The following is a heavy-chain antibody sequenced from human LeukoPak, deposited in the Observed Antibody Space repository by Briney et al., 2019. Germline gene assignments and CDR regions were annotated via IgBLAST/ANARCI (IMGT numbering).Heavy chain of an antibody. D-gene: IGHD5-18*01. J-gene: IGHJ4*02. CDR3: ARGGGYSYGFDY. V-gene: IGHV4-30-2*01. CDR1: GGSISSGGYS. CDR2: IYHSGST. Sequence: PSQTLSLTCAVSGGSISSGGYSWSWIRQPPGKGLEWIGYIYHSGSTYYNPSLKSRVTISVDRSKNQFPLKLSSVTAADTAVYYCARGGGYSYGFDYWGQGTLVTVSS.